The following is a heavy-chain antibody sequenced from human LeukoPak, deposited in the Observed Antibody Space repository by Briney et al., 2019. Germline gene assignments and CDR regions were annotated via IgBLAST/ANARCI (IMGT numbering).Heavy chain of an antibody. CDR2: ISGSGGST. CDR1: GFTFSSYA. D-gene: IGHD2-15*01. CDR3: ARSGRSARWDYYGMDV. J-gene: IGHJ6*02. V-gene: IGHV3-23*01. Sequence: GGSLRLSCAASGFTFSSYAMSWVRQAPGKGLEWVSAISGSGGSTYYADSVKGRFTISRDNYKNTLYLQMNSLRAEDTAVYYCARSGRSARWDYYGMDVWGQGTTVTVSS.